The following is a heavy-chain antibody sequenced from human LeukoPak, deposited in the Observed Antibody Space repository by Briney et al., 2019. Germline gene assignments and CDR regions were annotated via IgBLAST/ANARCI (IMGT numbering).Heavy chain of an antibody. CDR3: VKPPEWLRLRADVFET. V-gene: IGHV3-23*01. D-gene: IGHD5-12*01. CDR2: ISGSGDHT. CDR1: GFSFSTYG. J-gene: IGHJ3*02. Sequence: GGSLRLSCAASGFSFSTYGMSWVRQSPGKGREWVSGISGSGDHTYHGDSVRGRFTISRDNSNNTLYLEMRSLIVEDTALYYCVKPPEWLRLRADVFETWGQGTMVTVSS.